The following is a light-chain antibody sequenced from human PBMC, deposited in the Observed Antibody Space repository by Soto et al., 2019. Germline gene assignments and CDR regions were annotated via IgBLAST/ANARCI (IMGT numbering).Light chain of an antibody. CDR2: DVS. CDR3: SSYTSNNPEV. CDR1: SSDVGGYEY. J-gene: IGLJ3*02. V-gene: IGLV2-14*03. Sequence: QSALTQPASVSGSPGQSVTISCTGTSSDVGGYEYASWYQQHPGKAPKVMIWDVSNRPSGVSNRFSGSKSGNTASLTIAGLQAEDEADYYCSSYTSNNPEVFGGGTKLTVL.